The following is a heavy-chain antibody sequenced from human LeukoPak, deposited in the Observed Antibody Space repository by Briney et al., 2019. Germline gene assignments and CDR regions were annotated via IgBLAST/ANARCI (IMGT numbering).Heavy chain of an antibody. V-gene: IGHV3-48*03. CDR1: GFTFSSYE. Sequence: GGSLRLSCAASGFTFSSYEMNWVRQAPGKGLEWVSYISSSGSTIYYADSVKGRFTISRDNAKNSLYLQMNSLRAEDTAVYYCARMQGDSVSIWGQGTLVTVSS. CDR3: ARMQGDSVSI. J-gene: IGHJ4*02. D-gene: IGHD2-21*02. CDR2: ISSSGSTI.